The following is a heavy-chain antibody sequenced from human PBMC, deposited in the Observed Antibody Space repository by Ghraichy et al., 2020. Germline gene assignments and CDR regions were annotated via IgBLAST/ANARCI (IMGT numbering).Heavy chain of an antibody. CDR2: INHSGST. Sequence: SETLSLTCGVYGGSFSGDYWSWIRKRPGKGLEWIGEINHSGSTNYNQSLKSRVTISVDTSKNQFSLKLTSVTAADTAVYYCARAVMDYDFWSGRTAAHFVYWGQGTMVTVSS. CDR3: ARAVMDYDFWSGRTAAHFVY. V-gene: IGHV4-34*01. J-gene: IGHJ4*02. CDR1: GGSFSGDY. D-gene: IGHD3-3*01.